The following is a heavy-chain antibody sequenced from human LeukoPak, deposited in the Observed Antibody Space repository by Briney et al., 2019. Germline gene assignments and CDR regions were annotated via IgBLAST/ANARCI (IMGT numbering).Heavy chain of an antibody. CDR2: INSDGSGT. CDR1: GFTFSSYW. V-gene: IGHV3-74*01. CDR3: ARGIAAAGPVDY. Sequence: GGSLRLSCAASGFTFSSYWMHWVRHAPGKGLVWVSRINSDGSGTSYADSVKGRFTISRDNAKNTLYLQMNSLRAEDTAVYYCARGIAAAGPVDYWGQGTLVTVSS. D-gene: IGHD6-13*01. J-gene: IGHJ4*02.